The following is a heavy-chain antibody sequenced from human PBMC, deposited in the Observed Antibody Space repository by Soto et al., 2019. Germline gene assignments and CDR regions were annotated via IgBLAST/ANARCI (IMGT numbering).Heavy chain of an antibody. D-gene: IGHD3-3*01. CDR3: AKNYYDFWSVYYHDYYYYMDV. Sequence: ASVKVSCKASGYTFTSYDINWVRQATGQGLEWMGWMNPNSGNTGYAQKFQGRVTITRNTSISTAYMELSSLRSEDTAVYYCAKNYYDFWSVYYHDYYYYMDVWGKGTTVTVSS. CDR1: GYTFTSYD. CDR2: MNPNSGNT. V-gene: IGHV1-8*01. J-gene: IGHJ6*03.